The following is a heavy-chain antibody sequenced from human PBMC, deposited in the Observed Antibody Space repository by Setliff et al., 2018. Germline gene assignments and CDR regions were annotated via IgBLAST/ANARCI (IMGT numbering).Heavy chain of an antibody. J-gene: IGHJ3*02. D-gene: IGHD3-22*01. V-gene: IGHV1-46*01. CDR3: ARDVFPYHYEGAFDI. CDR2: INPSSGRT. CDR1: GYTFTSHY. Sequence: ASVKVSCKASGYTFTSHYMHWVRQAPGLGLEWMGTINPSSGRTSYAQKFQGRVTMTRDTSTSTVYMDTGSLRSEDTAVYYCARDVFPYHYEGAFDIWGQGTMVTVSS.